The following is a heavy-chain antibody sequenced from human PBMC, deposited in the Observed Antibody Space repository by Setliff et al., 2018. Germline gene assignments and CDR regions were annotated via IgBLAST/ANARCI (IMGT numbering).Heavy chain of an antibody. CDR1: GGSFSGYY. V-gene: IGHV4-34*01. CDR2: INHSGST. CDR3: GRVYNPKRDHGDYLSENFDY. D-gene: IGHD4-17*01. Sequence: TLSLTCAVYGGSFSGYYWSWIRQPPGKGLEWIGEINHSGSTYYNPSLKSRVTIPVDKSKNQFPLKLSSVTAEDTALYYCGRVYNPKRDHGDYLSENFDYWGQGTLVTVSS. J-gene: IGHJ4*02.